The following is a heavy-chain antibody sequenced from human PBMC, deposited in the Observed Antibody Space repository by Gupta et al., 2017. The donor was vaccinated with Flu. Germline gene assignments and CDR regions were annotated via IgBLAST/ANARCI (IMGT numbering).Heavy chain of an antibody. V-gene: IGHV3-33*01. J-gene: IGHJ6*02. CDR3: ARESAVTGQHDMDV. Sequence: QVQLVESGGGVAQPGTSLRLSCAASGFSFRSCLMHWVRQAPGKGLEWVAVIWHDGGEKYYADSVKGRFTISRDNSKNTLYLQMNSLRAEDSAVYYCARESAVTGQHDMDVWGQGTTVTVSS. CDR2: IWHDGGEK. D-gene: IGHD4-17*01. CDR1: GFSFRSCL.